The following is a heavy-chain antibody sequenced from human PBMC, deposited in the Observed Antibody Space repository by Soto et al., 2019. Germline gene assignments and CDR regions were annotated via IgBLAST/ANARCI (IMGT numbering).Heavy chain of an antibody. CDR2: MFQSGYA. CDR3: ARREIMEHHLRD. V-gene: IGHV4-4*02. D-gene: IGHD3-16*01. Sequence: QVQLQESGPGLVKPSGTLSLTCAVSSGSISSRNWWSWVRQPPGKGLEWIGAMFQSGYANYNSSLKSRVSISLDKSNNQFSLNLTSVTAADTAVYYCARREIMEHHLRDWGQGTLISVSS. CDR1: SGSISSRNW. J-gene: IGHJ4*02.